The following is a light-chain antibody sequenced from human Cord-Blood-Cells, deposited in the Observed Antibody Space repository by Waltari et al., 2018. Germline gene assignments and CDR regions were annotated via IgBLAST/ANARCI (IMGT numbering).Light chain of an antibody. CDR1: QSVSSN. V-gene: IGKV3-15*01. Sequence: EIVMTQSPATLSVSPGERAHISCRASQSVSSNLAWYQQKPGQAPRPLIYGASTRATGIPARFSGSGSGTEFTLTISSLQSEDFAVYYCQQYNNWPYTFGQGTKLEIK. J-gene: IGKJ2*01. CDR3: QQYNNWPYT. CDR2: GAS.